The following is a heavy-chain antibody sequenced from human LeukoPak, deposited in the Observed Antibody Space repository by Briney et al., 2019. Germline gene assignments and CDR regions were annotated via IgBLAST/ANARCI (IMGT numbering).Heavy chain of an antibody. J-gene: IGHJ3*02. CDR2: IKSKTDGGTT. CDR3: ARDGWVINSSGYKDAFDI. CDR1: GFTFSNAW. Sequence: GGSLRLSCAASGFTFSNAWMSWVRQAPGKGLEWVGRIKSKTDGGTTDYAAPVKGRFTISRDDSKNTLYLQMNSLKTEDTAVYYCARDGWVINSSGYKDAFDIWPRDNGHRLF. V-gene: IGHV3-15*01. D-gene: IGHD3-22*01.